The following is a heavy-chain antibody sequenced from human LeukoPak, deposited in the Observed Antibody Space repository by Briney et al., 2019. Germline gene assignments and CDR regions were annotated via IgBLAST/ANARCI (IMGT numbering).Heavy chain of an antibody. CDR3: ARRPRYSSSSRYYYYGMDV. J-gene: IGHJ6*02. V-gene: IGHV4-59*08. D-gene: IGHD6-6*01. CDR1: GGSISSYY. CDR2: IYCSGST. Sequence: SETLSLTCTVSGGSISSYYWSWIRQPPGKGLEWIGYIYCSGSTNYNPSLKSRVTISVDTSKNQFSPKLSSVTAADTAVYYCARRPRYSSSSRYYYYGMDVWGQGTTVTVSS.